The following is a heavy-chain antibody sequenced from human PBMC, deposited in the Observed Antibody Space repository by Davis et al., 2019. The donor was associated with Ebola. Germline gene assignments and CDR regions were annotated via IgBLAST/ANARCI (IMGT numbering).Heavy chain of an antibody. J-gene: IGHJ4*02. CDR3: ARATFGYNSGWYADY. CDR1: GYTFTSYA. D-gene: IGHD6-19*01. Sequence: AASVKVSCKASGYTFTSYAMHWVRQAPGQRLEWMGWINAGNGNTKYSQKFQDRVTISRDTSASTAYMELSGLRSEDTAVFYCARATFGYNSGWYADYWGQGTLVTVSS. CDR2: INAGNGNT. V-gene: IGHV1-3*01.